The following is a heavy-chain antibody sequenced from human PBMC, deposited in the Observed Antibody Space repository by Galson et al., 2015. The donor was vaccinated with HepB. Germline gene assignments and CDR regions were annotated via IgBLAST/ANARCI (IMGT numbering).Heavy chain of an antibody. V-gene: IGHV1-18*04. Sequence: SVKVSCKASGYTFTSYGISWVRQAPGQGLEWMGWISAYNGNTNYAQKLQGRVTMTTDTSTSTAYMELRSLRSDDTAVYYCARDWGHGRWFGEFYPDDAFDPWGQGTLVTVSS. CDR1: GYTFTSYG. J-gene: IGHJ5*02. CDR2: ISAYNGNT. D-gene: IGHD3-10*01. CDR3: ARDWGHGRWFGEFYPDDAFDP.